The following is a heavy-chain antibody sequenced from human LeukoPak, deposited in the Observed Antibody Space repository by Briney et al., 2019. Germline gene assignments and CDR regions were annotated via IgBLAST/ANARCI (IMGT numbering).Heavy chain of an antibody. CDR1: GFTVSSNH. CDR2: IYSGGST. CDR3: ARWHGLQSLDY. Sequence: GGSLRLSCAASGFTVSSNHMSWVRQAPGKGLEWVSVIYSGGSTYYADSVKGRFTISRDNSKNTLYLQMNSLRAEDTAVYYCARWHGLQSLDYWGQGTLVTVSS. V-gene: IGHV3-53*01. D-gene: IGHD4-11*01. J-gene: IGHJ4*02.